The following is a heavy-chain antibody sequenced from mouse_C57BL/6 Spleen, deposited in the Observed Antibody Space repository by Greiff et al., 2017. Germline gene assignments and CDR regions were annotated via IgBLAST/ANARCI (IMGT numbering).Heavy chain of an antibody. J-gene: IGHJ4*01. CDR2: INPNNGGT. D-gene: IGHD2-4*01. V-gene: IGHV1-26*01. Sequence: VQLQQSGPELVKPGASVKISCKASGYTFTDYYMNWVKQSHGKSLEWIGDINPNNGGTSYNQKFKGKATLTVDKSSSTAYMELRSLTSEDSAVYYCARRVDDYDGYAMDDWGQGTSVTVSS. CDR3: ARRVDDYDGYAMDD. CDR1: GYTFTDYY.